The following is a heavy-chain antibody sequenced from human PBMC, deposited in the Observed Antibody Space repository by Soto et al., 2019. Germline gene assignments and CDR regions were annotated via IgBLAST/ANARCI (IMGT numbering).Heavy chain of an antibody. Sequence: GGSLRLSCEASGLTFSSQSMNWVRRAPGKGLEWVSYISERSSYIYYADSVRGRFTVSRDNAKSSLYLQMDSLRADDTAVYYCARTHSQVTSFDYWGPGTLVTVS. D-gene: IGHD2-21*02. CDR2: ISERSSYI. V-gene: IGHV3-21*01. CDR3: ARTHSQVTSFDY. J-gene: IGHJ4*01. CDR1: GLTFSSQS.